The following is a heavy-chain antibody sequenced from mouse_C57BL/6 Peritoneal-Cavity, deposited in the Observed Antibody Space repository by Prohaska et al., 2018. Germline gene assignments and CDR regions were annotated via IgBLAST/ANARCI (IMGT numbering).Heavy chain of an antibody. V-gene: IGHV1-84*01. CDR3: ARISACYYGSSEVLLAV. J-gene: IGHJ1*01. CDR2: IYPGSGNT. D-gene: IGHD1-1*01. Sequence: LQIQQSGPELVKPGASVKISCKASGYTFIDYYINWVKQRPGQGLEWLGWIYPGSGNTKYNEKFKGKATLTGDTSSSTAYMQLSSLIAEEAAVYIFARISACYYGSSEVLLAVWSSGTTVT. CDR1: GYTFIDYY.